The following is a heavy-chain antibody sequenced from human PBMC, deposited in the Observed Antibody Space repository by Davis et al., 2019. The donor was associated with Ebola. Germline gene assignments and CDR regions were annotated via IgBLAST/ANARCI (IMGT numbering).Heavy chain of an antibody. D-gene: IGHD4-11*01. Sequence: AASVKVSCKASGYTFTSYYMHWVRQASGQGLEWMGGILPMFDTVNYAQKFQGRVTMTADESTSTAYMELSSLRSEDTAVYYCARDLTLDYGNYSGHYNGMDVWGLGTTVTVSS. CDR1: GYTFTSYY. CDR2: ILPMFDTV. CDR3: ARDLTLDYGNYSGHYNGMDV. J-gene: IGHJ6*02. V-gene: IGHV1-69*13.